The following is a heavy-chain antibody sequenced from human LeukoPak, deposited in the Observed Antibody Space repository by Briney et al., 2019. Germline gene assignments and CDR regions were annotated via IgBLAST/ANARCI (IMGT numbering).Heavy chain of an antibody. CDR1: GFTFSTYA. V-gene: IGHV3-23*01. Sequence: GGSLRLSCAASGFTFSTYAMSWARRTPGKGLEWVSAIGGSGGTTYCADSVKGRFTISRDNSKNTLYLQMNSLRAEDTAVYYCAKDDGSDCLRGYFDYWGQGTLVTVSS. CDR3: AKDDGSDCLRGYFDY. CDR2: IGGSGGTT. J-gene: IGHJ4*02. D-gene: IGHD2-21*02.